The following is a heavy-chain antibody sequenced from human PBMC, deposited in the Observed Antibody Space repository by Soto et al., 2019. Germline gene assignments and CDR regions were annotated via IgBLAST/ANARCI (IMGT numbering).Heavy chain of an antibody. CDR2: ISSSSSYI. Sequence: PGGSLRLSCAASGFTFSSYSMNWVRQAPGKGLEWVSSISSSSSYIYYADSVKGRFTINPDTSKNQVSLQLKSVTPEDTAVYYCTTGATSGRYVNYYYGIDVWGQGTTVTVSS. V-gene: IGHV3-21*01. CDR1: GFTFSSYS. CDR3: TTGATSGRYVNYYYGIDV. J-gene: IGHJ6*02. D-gene: IGHD3-3*01.